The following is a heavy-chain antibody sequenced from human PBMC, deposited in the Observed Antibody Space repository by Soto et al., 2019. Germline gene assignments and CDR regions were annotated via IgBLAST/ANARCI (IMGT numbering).Heavy chain of an antibody. CDR1: GYTFTSYD. J-gene: IGHJ4*02. CDR3: ARAGGARRTGYYNGY. Sequence: AASVKVSCKASGYTFTSYDINWVRQATGQGLEWMGWMNPNSGNTGYAQKFQGRVTMTRNTSISTAYMELSSLRSEDTAVYYCARAGGARRTGYYNGYWGQGTLVTVSS. D-gene: IGHD3-9*01. CDR2: MNPNSGNT. V-gene: IGHV1-8*01.